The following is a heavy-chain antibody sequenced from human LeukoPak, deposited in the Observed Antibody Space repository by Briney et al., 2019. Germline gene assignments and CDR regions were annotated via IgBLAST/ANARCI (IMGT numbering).Heavy chain of an antibody. Sequence: ASVKVSCKASGYTFTSYGISWVRQAPGQGLEWMGWISAYNGNTNYAQKLQGRVTMTTDTSTSTAYMELRSLRSDDTAVYYCARVRGVGPYYYYMDVWGKGTTVTISS. V-gene: IGHV1-18*01. D-gene: IGHD1-26*01. CDR2: ISAYNGNT. CDR3: ARVRGVGPYYYYMDV. CDR1: GYTFTSYG. J-gene: IGHJ6*03.